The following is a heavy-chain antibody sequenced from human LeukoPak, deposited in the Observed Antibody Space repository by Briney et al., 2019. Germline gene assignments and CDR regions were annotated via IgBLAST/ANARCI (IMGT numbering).Heavy chain of an antibody. Sequence: SETLSLTCTVSGGSISSGSYSWNWIRQPAGKGLEWIGRIYTSGSTNYNPSLKSRVTISVDTSMNQFSLKLSSVTAADTAVYYCARDQADYYDTSGYSHWGQGTLVTVSS. CDR1: GGSISSGSYS. D-gene: IGHD3-22*01. J-gene: IGHJ4*02. CDR2: IYTSGST. CDR3: ARDQADYYDTSGYSH. V-gene: IGHV4-61*02.